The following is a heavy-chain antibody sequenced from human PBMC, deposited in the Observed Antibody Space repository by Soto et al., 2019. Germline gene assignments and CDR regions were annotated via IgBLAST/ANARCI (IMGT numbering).Heavy chain of an antibody. CDR1: GFGFNGYD. CDR2: ISTAGDT. J-gene: IGHJ6*02. Sequence: EVQLVESGGGLVQPGGSLRLSCAASGFGFNGYDMHWVRQAPGKNLEWVAAISTAGDTYYLGSVKGRFTISREDAKNSLSLQMNSLRVGDTAVYYCASGGDRSDGMDVWGQGTTVTVSS. CDR3: ASGGDRSDGMDV. V-gene: IGHV3-13*01. D-gene: IGHD2-21*01.